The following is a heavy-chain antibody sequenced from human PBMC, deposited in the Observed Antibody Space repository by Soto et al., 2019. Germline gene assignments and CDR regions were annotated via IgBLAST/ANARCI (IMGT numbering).Heavy chain of an antibody. D-gene: IGHD2-21*01. Sequence: QVQLQESGPGLVKPSETLSLTCTVSGGSLTDHYWNWIRQPPGKGLHWIGYVYYSGGTNYNPSLKSRVTMSVDTSKTQFSLTLGSVTAADTAVYYCARGNDWKSSTFDIWGQGTMVSVSS. CDR3: ARGNDWKSSTFDI. CDR2: VYYSGGT. V-gene: IGHV4-59*11. CDR1: GGSLTDHY. J-gene: IGHJ3*02.